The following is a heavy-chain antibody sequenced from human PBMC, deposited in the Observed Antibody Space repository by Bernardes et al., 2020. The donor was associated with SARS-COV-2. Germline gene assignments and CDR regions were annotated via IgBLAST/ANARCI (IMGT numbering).Heavy chain of an antibody. J-gene: IGHJ6*02. CDR1: GFTFSSYS. Sequence: GSLRLSCAASGFTFSSYSMNWVRQAPGKGLEWVSSISSSSSYIYYADSVKGRFTISRDNAKNSLYLQMNSLRAEDTAVYYCASQVGDIWFGELPYGMDVWGQGTTVTVSS. V-gene: IGHV3-21*01. D-gene: IGHD3-10*01. CDR3: ASQVGDIWFGELPYGMDV. CDR2: ISSSSSYI.